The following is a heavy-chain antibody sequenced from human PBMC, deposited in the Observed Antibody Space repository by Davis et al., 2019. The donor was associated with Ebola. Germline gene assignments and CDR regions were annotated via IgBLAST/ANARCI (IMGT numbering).Heavy chain of an antibody. CDR3: ARLVPYASGRRPFDY. Sequence: MPGGSLRLSCAVSGGSISSSTYYWGWVRQPPGKGLEWIGSIHYSGSTYYNPSLKSRVSISADTSKNQFSLKLSSVTAADAAVYYCARLVPYASGRRPFDYWGQGTLVTVSS. CDR1: GGSISSSTYY. CDR2: IHYSGST. D-gene: IGHD3-10*01. V-gene: IGHV4-39*01. J-gene: IGHJ4*02.